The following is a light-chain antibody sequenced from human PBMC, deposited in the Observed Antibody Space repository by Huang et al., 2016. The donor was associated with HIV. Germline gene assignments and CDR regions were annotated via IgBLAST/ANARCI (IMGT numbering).Light chain of an antibody. J-gene: IGKJ4*01. CDR2: DAS. Sequence: EIVLTQSPATLSLSPGERATLSCRASQGLANYLAWYQQKPGQAPRLLIYDASNRATGIPARFSGSGSGTDFTLTISSLEPEDFAVYYCQQRGNGQLTCGGGTKVEIK. V-gene: IGKV3-11*01. CDR3: QQRGNGQLT. CDR1: QGLANY.